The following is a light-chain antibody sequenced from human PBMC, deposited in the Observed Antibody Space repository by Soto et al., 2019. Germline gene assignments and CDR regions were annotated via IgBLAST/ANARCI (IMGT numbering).Light chain of an antibody. CDR3: HSELMLPS. CDR2: DAS. J-gene: IGKJ4*01. CDR1: QNINNY. Sequence: MNISLSAVSATEKDRVTITCQASQNINNYLNWYQQKPGRAPKLLIYDASNLEAGVPSRFRGSGSGTDFTFTIIFLQPEDIATNYCHSELMLPSFG. V-gene: IGKV1-33*01.